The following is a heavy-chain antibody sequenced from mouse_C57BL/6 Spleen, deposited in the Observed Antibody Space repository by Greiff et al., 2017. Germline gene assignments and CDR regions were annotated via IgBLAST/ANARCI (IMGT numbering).Heavy chain of an antibody. CDR1: GYAFTNYL. Sequence: QVQLQQSGAELVRPGTSVKVSCKASGYAFTNYLIEWVKQRPGQGLEWIGVINPGSGGTNYNEKFKGKATLTADKSSSTAYMQLSSLTSEDSAVYVCARGELGLYYYAMDYWGQGTSVTVSS. D-gene: IGHD4-1*01. CDR3: ARGELGLYYYAMDY. V-gene: IGHV1-54*01. CDR2: INPGSGGT. J-gene: IGHJ4*01.